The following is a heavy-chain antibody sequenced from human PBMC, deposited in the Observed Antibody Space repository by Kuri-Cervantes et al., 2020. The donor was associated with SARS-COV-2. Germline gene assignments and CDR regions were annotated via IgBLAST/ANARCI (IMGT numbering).Heavy chain of an antibody. CDR3: ATTGNYDIFTGYYPLYY. CDR1: GYTLPELS. D-gene: IGHD3-9*01. Sequence: ASVQVSCKVSGYTLPELSMHWVRQAPGKGLEWMGGFDPEDGEKNYAQKFQGGVTMTDDTSTDTAYMELSSVRSEDTAVYYFATTGNYDIFTGYYPLYYWGQGTLVTVSS. CDR2: FDPEDGEK. V-gene: IGHV1-24*01. J-gene: IGHJ4*02.